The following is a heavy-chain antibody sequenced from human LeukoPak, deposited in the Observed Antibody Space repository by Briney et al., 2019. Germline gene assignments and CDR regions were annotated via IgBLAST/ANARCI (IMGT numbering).Heavy chain of an antibody. CDR1: GFTFSSYW. CDR3: ARARWSSTGWFLGY. V-gene: IGHV3-74*01. CDR2: VNPQGSGT. J-gene: IGHJ4*02. D-gene: IGHD6-19*01. Sequence: GESLRLSCAASGFTFSSYWMHWVRQAPGKGLVWVSRVNPQGSGTSYTDSVKGRFTISRDNAKDALHLRMDNLRVEDTAVYYCARARWSSTGWFLGYWGQGTLVTISS.